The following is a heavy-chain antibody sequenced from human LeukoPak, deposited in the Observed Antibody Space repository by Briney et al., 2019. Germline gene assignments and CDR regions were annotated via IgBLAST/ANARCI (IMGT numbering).Heavy chain of an antibody. CDR3: AKGSYYDSSGSFYFDY. V-gene: IGHV3-30*04. D-gene: IGHD3-22*01. J-gene: IGHJ4*02. CDR2: ISYDGHNE. CDR1: GFTFSSYA. Sequence: PGRSLRLSCAASGFTFSSYAMHWVRQAPGKGLEWVAVISYDGHNEYYADSVKGRFTISRDNSKNTLYVQVNSLGTEDTAAYYCAKGSYYDSSGSFYFDYWGQGTLVTVSS.